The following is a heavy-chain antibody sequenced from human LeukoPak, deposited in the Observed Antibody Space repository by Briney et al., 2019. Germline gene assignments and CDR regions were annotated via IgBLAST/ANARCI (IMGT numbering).Heavy chain of an antibody. Sequence: SETLSLTCNVSGASISNSTYYWGWIRQPPGKGLEWIGSIYYSGSTYCKPSLKSRLTISVDTSKNQSSLNLSSVTAADTAVYYCAKDLSYCSGGSRYQFDYWGQGTLVTVSS. CDR2: IYYSGST. CDR1: GASISNSTYY. V-gene: IGHV4-39*07. D-gene: IGHD2-15*01. J-gene: IGHJ4*02. CDR3: AKDLSYCSGGSRYQFDY.